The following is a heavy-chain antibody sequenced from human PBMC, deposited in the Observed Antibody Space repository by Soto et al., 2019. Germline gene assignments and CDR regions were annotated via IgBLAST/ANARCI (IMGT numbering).Heavy chain of an antibody. Sequence: GGSLRLSCAASGFIFSSFGMHWVRQAPGKGLEWVAHIWYDGSNTYYADSVKGRFTISRDNSRNTLYLQMNSLRAEDTAVYHCVRDLMGSGGHFDYWGQGTPVTVSS. CDR2: IWYDGSNT. J-gene: IGHJ4*02. V-gene: IGHV3-33*01. CDR3: VRDLMGSGGHFDY. D-gene: IGHD2-15*01. CDR1: GFIFSSFG.